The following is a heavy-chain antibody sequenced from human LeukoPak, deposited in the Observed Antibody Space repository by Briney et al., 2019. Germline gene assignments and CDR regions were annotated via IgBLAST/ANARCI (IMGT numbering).Heavy chain of an antibody. CDR1: GFAFHTYG. CDR3: ARGGRGGSALYDF. V-gene: IGHV3-30*03. J-gene: IGHJ4*02. CDR2: ISSDGNNH. D-gene: IGHD1-26*01. Sequence: GGSLRLSCAAYGFAFHTYGMLWVRQAPGKGLEWVAVISSDGNNHFNADSVKGRFTISRDDSNNTVYLQISSLRVEDTAVYFCARGGRGGSALYDFWGQGTLVTVSS.